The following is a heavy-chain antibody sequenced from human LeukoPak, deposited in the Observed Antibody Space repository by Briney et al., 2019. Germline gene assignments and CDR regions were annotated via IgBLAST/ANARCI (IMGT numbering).Heavy chain of an antibody. Sequence: SETLSLTCTVSGGSISSSSYYWGWIRQPPGKGLEWIGSIYYSGSTYYNPSLKSRVTISVDTSKNQFSLKLSPVTAADTAVYYCASSSGSYQLYFDYWGQGTLVTVSS. V-gene: IGHV4-39*01. CDR3: ASSSGSYQLYFDY. D-gene: IGHD1-26*01. CDR1: GGSISSSSYY. J-gene: IGHJ4*02. CDR2: IYYSGST.